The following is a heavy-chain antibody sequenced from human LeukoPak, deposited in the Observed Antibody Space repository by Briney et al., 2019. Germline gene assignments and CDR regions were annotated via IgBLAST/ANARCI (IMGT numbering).Heavy chain of an antibody. Sequence: NPSQTLSLTCTVSGGSISSGDYYWSWIRQPPGKGLEWIGYIYYSGSTYYNPSLKSRVTISVDTSKNQFSLKLSSVTAADTAVYYCARVEVFVVVPAAIHYYYMDVWGKGTTVTLSS. CDR3: ARVEVFVVVPAAIHYYYMDV. V-gene: IGHV4-30-4*08. CDR2: IYYSGST. CDR1: GGSISSGDYY. J-gene: IGHJ6*03. D-gene: IGHD2-2*02.